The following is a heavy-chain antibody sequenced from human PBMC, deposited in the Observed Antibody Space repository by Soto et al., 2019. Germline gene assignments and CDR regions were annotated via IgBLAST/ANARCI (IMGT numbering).Heavy chain of an antibody. Sequence: QLQLQESGPGLVKPSETLSLTCTVSGGSISSSSFHCGWVRQPPGKGLEWIGSIYYSGSTYYSPSLKSRVTISVDTSKNQVSQKLSSVTAADTSVYYCARRERAAGTDWRFDRLAQGTLVTVSS. CDR1: GGSISSSSFH. CDR2: IYYSGST. CDR3: ARRERAAGTDWRFDR. D-gene: IGHD6-13*01. V-gene: IGHV4-39*01. J-gene: IGHJ5*02.